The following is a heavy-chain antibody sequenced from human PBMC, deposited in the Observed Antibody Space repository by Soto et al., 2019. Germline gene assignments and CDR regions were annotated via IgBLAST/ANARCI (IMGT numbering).Heavy chain of an antibody. V-gene: IGHV3-23*01. D-gene: IGHD4-17*01. CDR1: GFTFSSYA. J-gene: IGHJ4*02. CDR2: ISGSGGST. CDR3: AKAPGDYVLHFDY. Sequence: PXESLRLSCAASGFTFSSYAMSWVRQAPGKGLEWVSAISGSGGSTYYADSVKGRFTISRDNSKNTLYLQMNSLRAEDTAVYYCAKAPGDYVLHFDYWGQGTLVTVSS.